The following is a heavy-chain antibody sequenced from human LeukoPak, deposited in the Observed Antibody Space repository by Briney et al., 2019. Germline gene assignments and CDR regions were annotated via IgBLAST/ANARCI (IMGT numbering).Heavy chain of an antibody. CDR2: IIPIFGTA. D-gene: IGHD6-13*01. Sequence: GASVKVSCKASGYTFTSYGISWVRQAPGQGLEWMGGIIPIFGTANYAQKFQGRVTITADESTSTAYMELSSLRSEDTAVYYCARDPSSSWSKENPGDYWGQGTLVTVSS. J-gene: IGHJ4*02. CDR1: GYTFTSYG. CDR3: ARDPSSSWSKENPGDY. V-gene: IGHV1-69*13.